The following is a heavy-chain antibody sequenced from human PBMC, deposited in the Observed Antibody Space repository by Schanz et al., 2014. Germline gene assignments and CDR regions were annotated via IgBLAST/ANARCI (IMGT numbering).Heavy chain of an antibody. Sequence: EVQLVESGGGLIQPGGSLRLSCAVSGFTVNTNYMSWVRQAPGKGLEWISRTSHDGSFTTFADSVKGRFTISRDNAKNALYLQMNSLRAEDTAVYYCVRDTDYHFDYWGQGTRVTVSS. CDR3: VRDTDYHFDY. CDR2: TSHDGSFT. V-gene: IGHV3-74*01. J-gene: IGHJ4*02. D-gene: IGHD4-17*01. CDR1: GFTVNTNY.